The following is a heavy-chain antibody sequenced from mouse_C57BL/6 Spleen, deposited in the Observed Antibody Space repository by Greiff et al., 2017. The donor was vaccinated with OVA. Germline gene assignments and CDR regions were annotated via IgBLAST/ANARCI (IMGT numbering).Heavy chain of an antibody. D-gene: IGHD2-1*01. Sequence: QVQLQQSGAELVRPGASVTLSCKASGYPFTDYEMHWVKQTPVPGLEWIGAIDPETGGTAYNQKFKGKAILTADKSSSTAYMELRSLTYEDAAVYYCTRGVTGGYFDVWGTGTTVTVSS. CDR3: TRGVTGGYFDV. J-gene: IGHJ1*03. V-gene: IGHV1-15*01. CDR2: IDPETGGT. CDR1: GYPFTDYE.